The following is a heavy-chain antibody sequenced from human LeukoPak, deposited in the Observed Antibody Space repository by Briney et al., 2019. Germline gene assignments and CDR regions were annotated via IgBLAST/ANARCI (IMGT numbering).Heavy chain of an antibody. D-gene: IGHD1-14*01. CDR3: ARIRGGGTIFDY. CDR1: GYSIISGYY. V-gene: IGHV4-38-2*02. CDR2: IYHSGST. J-gene: IGHJ4*02. Sequence: SETLSLTCTVSGYSIISGYYWGWIRQPPGKGLEWIGSIYHSGSTYYNPSLKSRVTISVDTSKNQFSLKLSSVTAADTAVYYCARIRGGGTIFDYWGQGTLVTVSS.